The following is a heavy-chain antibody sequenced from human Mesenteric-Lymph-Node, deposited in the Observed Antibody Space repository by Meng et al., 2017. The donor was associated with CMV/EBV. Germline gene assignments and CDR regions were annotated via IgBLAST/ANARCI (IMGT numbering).Heavy chain of an antibody. Sequence: GGSLRLSCAASGFTFSSYWMSWVRQAPGKGLEWVANIKQDGSEKYYVDSVKGRFTISRDNAKNSLYLQMNSLRAEDTAVYYCARDQFTIFGVVIRGEDLGMDVWGQGTTVTVSS. CDR2: IKQDGSEK. CDR1: GFTFSSYW. V-gene: IGHV3-7*01. J-gene: IGHJ6*02. D-gene: IGHD3-3*01. CDR3: ARDQFTIFGVVIRGEDLGMDV.